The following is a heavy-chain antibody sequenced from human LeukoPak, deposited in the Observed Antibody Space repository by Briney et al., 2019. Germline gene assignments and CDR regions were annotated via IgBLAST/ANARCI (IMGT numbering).Heavy chain of an antibody. J-gene: IGHJ4*02. CDR1: GFIFSSYA. V-gene: IGHV3-30*04. D-gene: IGHD1-26*01. CDR2: ISYDGSNK. CDR3: ARPGESGTYLNYINY. Sequence: GGSLRLSCAASGFIFSSYAMHWVRQAPGKGLEWVAVISYDGSNKYYADSVKGRFTISRDNSRNTLYLQMNSLRAEDTAVYYCARPGESGTYLNYINYWGQGTLVTVSS.